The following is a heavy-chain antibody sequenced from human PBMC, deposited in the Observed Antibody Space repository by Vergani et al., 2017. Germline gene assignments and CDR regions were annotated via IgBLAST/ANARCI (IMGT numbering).Heavy chain of an antibody. Sequence: QVQLVESGGGVVQPGGSLRLSCAASGFIFSRYGMHWVRQAPGKGLEWVAFIQYDDGTNKYYADSVKGRFTISRDNSKNTLYLQMNSLRAGDTAVYYCAKGGSYPDYWGQGTLVTVSS. CDR1: GFIFSRYG. J-gene: IGHJ4*02. D-gene: IGHD1-26*01. CDR2: IQYDDGTNK. V-gene: IGHV3-30*02. CDR3: AKGGSYPDY.